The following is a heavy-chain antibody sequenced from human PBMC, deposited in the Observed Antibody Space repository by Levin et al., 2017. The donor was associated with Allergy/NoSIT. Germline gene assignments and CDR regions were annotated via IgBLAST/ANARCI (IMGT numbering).Heavy chain of an antibody. CDR3: ARGRLQRYYYDSSGYAGDY. D-gene: IGHD3-22*01. CDR1: GFTFTSYG. V-gene: IGHV3-33*01. Sequence: PAGGSLRLSCAASGFTFTSYGMHWVRQAPGKGLEWVAVIWHDGSEKYYADSVKGRFTISRDNSKNTLALQMNSLRADDTALYYCARGRLQRYYYDSSGYAGDYWGQGTLVTVSS. J-gene: IGHJ4*02. CDR2: IWHDGSEK.